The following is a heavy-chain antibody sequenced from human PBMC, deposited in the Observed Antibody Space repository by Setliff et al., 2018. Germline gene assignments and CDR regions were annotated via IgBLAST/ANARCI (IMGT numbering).Heavy chain of an antibody. D-gene: IGHD1-26*01. V-gene: IGHV4-4*02. CDR3: AREWADKWELLGPFDY. Sequence: PSETLSLTCAVSGGSISSSNWWSWVRQPPGKGLEWIGEIYHSGSTNYNPSLKSRVTISVDTSKNQFSLKLSSVTAADTAVYYCAREWADKWELLGPFDYWGQGTLVTVSS. CDR2: IYHSGST. CDR1: GGSISSSNW. J-gene: IGHJ4*02.